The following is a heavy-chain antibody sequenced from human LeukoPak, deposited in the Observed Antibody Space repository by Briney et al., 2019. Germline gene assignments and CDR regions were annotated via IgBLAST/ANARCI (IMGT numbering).Heavy chain of an antibody. V-gene: IGHV3-74*01. J-gene: IGHJ4*02. CDR3: TTPPTIHGY. D-gene: IGHD2-2*02. CDR1: GFTFSSYW. Sequence: GGSLRLSCAASGFTFSSYWMHWVRQAPGKGLVWVSRINGDGSSTSYADSVKGRFTISRDNAKNTLYLQMNSLRAEGTAVYYCTTPPTIHGYWGQGTLVTVSS. CDR2: INGDGSST.